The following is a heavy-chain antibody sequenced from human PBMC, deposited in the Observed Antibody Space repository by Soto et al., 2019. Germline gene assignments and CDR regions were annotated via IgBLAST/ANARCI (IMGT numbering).Heavy chain of an antibody. J-gene: IGHJ5*02. V-gene: IGHV4-34*01. Sequence: SETLSLTCAVYGGSFSGYYWSWIRQPPGKGLEWIGEIDHSGSTNYNPSLKSRVTISVDTSKNQFSLKLSSVTAADTAAYYCARGQIGRYCSGGSCTPFDPWGQGTLVTVSS. CDR3: ARGQIGRYCSGGSCTPFDP. CDR2: IDHSGST. CDR1: GGSFSGYY. D-gene: IGHD2-15*01.